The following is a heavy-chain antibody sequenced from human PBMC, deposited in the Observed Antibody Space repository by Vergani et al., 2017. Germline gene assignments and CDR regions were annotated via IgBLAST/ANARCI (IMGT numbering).Heavy chain of an antibody. Sequence: QVQLVQSGAEVKKPGASVKVSCKASGYTFTSYYMHWVRQAPGQGLEWMGIINPSGGSTSYAQKFQCRVTMTRDTSTSTVYMELSSLRSEDTAVYYCASDYGGNPKLGAFDIWGQGTMVTVSS. CDR1: GYTFTSYY. V-gene: IGHV1-46*03. CDR2: INPSGGST. D-gene: IGHD4-23*01. J-gene: IGHJ3*02. CDR3: ASDYGGNPKLGAFDI.